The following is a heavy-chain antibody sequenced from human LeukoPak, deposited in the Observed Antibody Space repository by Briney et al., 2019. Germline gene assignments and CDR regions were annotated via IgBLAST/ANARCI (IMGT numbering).Heavy chain of an antibody. CDR3: AKDGIFSGGSGWYDY. Sequence: PGGSLRLSCAASGFNFSNYAMSWVRQAPGKGLEWVSVVSGSGGSTYYADSVKGRLTISRGNSKNTLYLQMDSLRAEDTAIYYCAKDGIFSGGSGWYDYWGQGTLVTASS. V-gene: IGHV3-23*01. D-gene: IGHD6-13*01. CDR2: VSGSGGST. J-gene: IGHJ4*02. CDR1: GFNFSNYA.